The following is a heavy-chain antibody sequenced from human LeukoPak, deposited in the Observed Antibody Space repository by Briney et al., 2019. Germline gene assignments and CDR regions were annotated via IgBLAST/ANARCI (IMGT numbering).Heavy chain of an antibody. V-gene: IGHV3-30*18. CDR1: GFTFSSYG. Sequence: GRSLRLSCAASGFTFSSYGMHWVRQAPGKGLEWVAVISYDGSNKYYADSVKGRFTISRDNSKNTLYLQMNSLRAEDTAVYYCAKDPFDYWGQGTLVTVSS. CDR3: AKDPFDY. CDR2: ISYDGSNK. J-gene: IGHJ4*02.